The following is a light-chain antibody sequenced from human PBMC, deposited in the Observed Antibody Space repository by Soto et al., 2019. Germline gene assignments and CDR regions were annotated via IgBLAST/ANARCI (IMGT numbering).Light chain of an antibody. V-gene: IGKV1-39*01. CDR1: QSISSY. CDR3: QQSYSTPRVT. CDR2: AAS. Sequence: DIQMTQSPSSLSASXGDRVTITCRASQSISSYLNWYQQKPGKAPKLLIYAASSLQSGVPSRFSGSGSGTDFTLTISSLQPEDFATYYCQQSYSTPRVTFGQGTRLEIK. J-gene: IGKJ5*01.